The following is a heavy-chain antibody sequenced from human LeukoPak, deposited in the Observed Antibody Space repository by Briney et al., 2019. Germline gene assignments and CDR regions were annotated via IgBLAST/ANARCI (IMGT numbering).Heavy chain of an antibody. J-gene: IGHJ4*02. CDR2: INPNSGGT. Sequence: GASVKVSCKASGYTFTGYCMHWVRQAPGQGLEWMGWINPNSGGTNYAQKFQGRVTMTRDTSISTAYMELGRLRSDDTAVYYCARGWAYYYDSSGHYYFNYWGQGTLVTVSS. D-gene: IGHD3-22*01. CDR3: ARGWAYYYDSSGHYYFNY. V-gene: IGHV1-2*02. CDR1: GYTFTGYC.